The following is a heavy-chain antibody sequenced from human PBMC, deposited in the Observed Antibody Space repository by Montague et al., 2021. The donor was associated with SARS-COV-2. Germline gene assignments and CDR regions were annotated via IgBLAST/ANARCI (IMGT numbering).Heavy chain of an antibody. CDR1: GGSISSYY. Sequence: SETLSLTCTVSGGSISSYYWSWIRQSAGKGLEWIGRIHTSGSTDNNPSLNSRVTMSVDTSKNQFSLKLRSVTAADTAVYYCACGKYYDFWSGYYSHGYYSGMDAWGQGTTVTVSS. CDR2: IHTSGST. V-gene: IGHV4-4*07. D-gene: IGHD3-3*01. CDR3: ACGKYYDFWSGYYSHGYYSGMDA. J-gene: IGHJ6*02.